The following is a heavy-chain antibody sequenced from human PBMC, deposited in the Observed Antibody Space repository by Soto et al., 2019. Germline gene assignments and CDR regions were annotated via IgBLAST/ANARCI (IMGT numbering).Heavy chain of an antibody. V-gene: IGHV3-66*01. CDR2: IYRGGDS. CDR3: ASCHWNGPNDY. J-gene: IGHJ4*02. CDR1: GLTVSNNY. Sequence: EVQLEESGGGLVQPGGSLRLSCAASGLTVSNNYMRWVRHAPGKGLEWVSVIYRGGDSYYADSVNGRFTISRDNSKNTLNLQMNSLRAEDTAVYYCASCHWNGPNDYWGQGTLVTVSS. D-gene: IGHD1-1*01.